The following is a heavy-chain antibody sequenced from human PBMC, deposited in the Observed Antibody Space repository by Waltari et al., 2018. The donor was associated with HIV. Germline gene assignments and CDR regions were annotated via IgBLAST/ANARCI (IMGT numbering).Heavy chain of an antibody. V-gene: IGHV3-15*01. CDR3: TTGGDLYAFDI. CDR2: IKSKPDDGTT. D-gene: IGHD2-21*02. Sequence: EVNLVESGGGLVKHGGSLRLSCKASGFTLINAWMNWVRLDPGKGLEWFGRIKSKPDDGTTHYAAPVKGRFTISRDDSKNTLYLLMNSLRTEDTAVYYCTTGGDLYAFDIWGQGTLVTVSS. CDR1: GFTLINAW. J-gene: IGHJ3*02.